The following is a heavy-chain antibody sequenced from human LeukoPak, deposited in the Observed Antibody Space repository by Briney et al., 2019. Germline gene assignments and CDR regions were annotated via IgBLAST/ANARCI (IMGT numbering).Heavy chain of an antibody. CDR2: IIPIFGTA. D-gene: IGHD4-11*01. Sequence: GSSVKVSCKASGGTFSSYAISWVRQAPGQGLEWMGGIIPIFGTANYAQKFQGRVTIPADESTSTAYMELSSLRSEDTAVYYCARDLVSGDYTYAFDIWGQGTMVTVSS. CDR3: ARDLVSGDYTYAFDI. J-gene: IGHJ3*02. V-gene: IGHV1-69*01. CDR1: GGTFSSYA.